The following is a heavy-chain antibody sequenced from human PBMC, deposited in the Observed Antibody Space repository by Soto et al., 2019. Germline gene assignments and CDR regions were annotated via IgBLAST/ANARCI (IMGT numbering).Heavy chain of an antibody. CDR2: IYYSGST. CDR3: DIVGYYYDSSGYLSRFFDY. J-gene: IGHJ4*02. D-gene: IGHD3-22*01. Sequence: SETLSLTCTVPGGSISIGDYYWSWIRQPPGKGLEWIGYIYYSGSTYYNPSLKSRVTISVDTSKNQFSLKLSSVTAADTAVYYCDIVGYYYDSSGYLSRFFDYWGQGTLVTVSS. CDR1: GGSISIGDYY. V-gene: IGHV4-30-4*01.